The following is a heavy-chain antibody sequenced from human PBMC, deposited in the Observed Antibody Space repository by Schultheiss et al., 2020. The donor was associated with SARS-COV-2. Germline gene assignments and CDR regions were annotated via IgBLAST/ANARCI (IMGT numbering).Heavy chain of an antibody. D-gene: IGHD3-10*01. CDR2: IYYSGST. CDR3: ARWRRGYYGSGSFLDP. CDR1: GGSISSSSYY. Sequence: SETLSLTCTVSGGSISSSSYYWGWIRQPPGKGLEWIGYIYYSGSTYYNPSLKSRVTISVDTSKNQFSLKLSSVTAADTAVYYCARWRRGYYGSGSFLDPWGQGTLVTVSS. V-gene: IGHV4-39*07. J-gene: IGHJ5*02.